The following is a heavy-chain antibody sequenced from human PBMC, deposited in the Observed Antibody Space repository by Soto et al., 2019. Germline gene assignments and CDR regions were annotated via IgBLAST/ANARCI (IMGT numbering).Heavy chain of an antibody. CDR1: GFTFSSYG. D-gene: IGHD2-2*01. J-gene: IGHJ4*02. V-gene: IGHV3-33*01. CDR3: ARDWSSVDRHYFDY. CDR2: IWYDGSNK. Sequence: QVQLVESGGGVVQPGRSMRLSCAASGFTFSSYGMRWVRQAPGKGLEWVAVIWYDGSNKYYADSVKGRFTISRDNSKNMLYLQMNSLRAEDTAVYFCARDWSSVDRHYFDYWGQGTLVTVSS.